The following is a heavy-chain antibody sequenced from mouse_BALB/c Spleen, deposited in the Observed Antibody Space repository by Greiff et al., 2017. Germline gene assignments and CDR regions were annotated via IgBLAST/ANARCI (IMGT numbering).Heavy chain of an antibody. CDR2: IYPGNSDT. CDR1: GYSFTSYW. Sequence: EVQLQQSGTVLARPGASVKMSCTASGYSFTSYWMHWVKQRPGQGLEWIGAIYPGNSDTSYNQKFKGKAKLTAVTSASTAYMELSSLTSEDSAVYYCSSGDCYGYNAMDYWGQGTSVTVSS. D-gene: IGHD1-2*01. CDR3: SSGDCYGYNAMDY. V-gene: IGHV1-5*01. J-gene: IGHJ4*01.